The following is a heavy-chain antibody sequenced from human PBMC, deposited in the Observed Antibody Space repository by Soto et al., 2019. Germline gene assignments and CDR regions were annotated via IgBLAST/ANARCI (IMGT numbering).Heavy chain of an antibody. CDR2: INHSGST. V-gene: IGHV4-34*01. CDR1: GGSFSGYY. J-gene: IGHJ5*02. D-gene: IGHD4-17*01. Sequence: SETLSLTCAVYGGSFSGYYWSWIRQPPGKGLEWIGEINHSGSTNYNPSLKSRVIISVDRSKNQFSLKVSSVTAADTAVYYCARETYGDYVGYFDPWGQGTLVTVSS. CDR3: ARETYGDYVGYFDP.